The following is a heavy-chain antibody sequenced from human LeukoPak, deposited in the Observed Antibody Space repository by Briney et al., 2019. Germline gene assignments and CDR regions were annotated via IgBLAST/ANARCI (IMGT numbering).Heavy chain of an antibody. J-gene: IGHJ3*02. CDR1: GYSFTSYW. CDR2: IYPSDSDT. Sequence: NPGESLKISCKGSGYSFTSYWIGWVRQMPGKGLEWMGIIYPSDSDTRYSPSFQGQVTISADKSISTAYLQWSSLKASDTAIYYCARHEATELGAFDMWGQGTMVTVSS. V-gene: IGHV5-51*01. CDR3: ARHEATELGAFDM. D-gene: IGHD1-1*01.